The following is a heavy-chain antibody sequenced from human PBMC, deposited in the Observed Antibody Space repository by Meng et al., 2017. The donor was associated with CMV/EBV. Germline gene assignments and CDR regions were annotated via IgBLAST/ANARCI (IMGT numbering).Heavy chain of an antibody. CDR3: ARDPGRVYYYYGMDV. Sequence: SETLSLTCTVSGGSVSSGSYYWSWIRQPPGKGLEWIGSIYYSGSTYYNPSLKSRVTISVDTSKNQFSLKLSSVTAADTAVYYCARDPGRVYYYYGMDVWGEGTTVTVSS. J-gene: IGHJ6*04. D-gene: IGHD3-10*01. V-gene: IGHV4-39*07. CDR1: GGSVSSGSYY. CDR2: IYYSGST.